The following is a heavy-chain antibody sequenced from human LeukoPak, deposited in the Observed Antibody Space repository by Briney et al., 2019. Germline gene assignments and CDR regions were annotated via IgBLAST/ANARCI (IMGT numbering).Heavy chain of an antibody. CDR1: GFTFSDYY. J-gene: IGHJ3*02. CDR3: ARESPYYYDSPDAFDI. CDR2: ISSSGSTI. D-gene: IGHD3-22*01. V-gene: IGHV3-11*01. Sequence: GGPLRLSCAASGFTFSDYYMSWIRQAPGKGLEWVSYISSSGSTIYYADSVKGRFTISRDNAKNSLYLQMNSLRAEDTAVYYCARESPYYYDSPDAFDIWGQGTMVTVSS.